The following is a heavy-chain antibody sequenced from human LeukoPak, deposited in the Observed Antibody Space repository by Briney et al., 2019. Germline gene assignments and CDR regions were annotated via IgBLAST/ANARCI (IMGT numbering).Heavy chain of an antibody. V-gene: IGHV3-49*04. Sequence: QTGRSLRLSCTASGFTFGDHAMSWVRQAPGKGLEWLGFIRSKAYGGTTEYAASAKGRFTISRDDSKSIAYLQMNSLTTEDTAVYYCSRGPTQQWLYSGTHVWGQGTTVIVSS. CDR3: SRGPTQQWLYSGTHV. D-gene: IGHD5-18*01. J-gene: IGHJ6*02. CDR2: IRSKAYGGTT. CDR1: GFTFGDHA.